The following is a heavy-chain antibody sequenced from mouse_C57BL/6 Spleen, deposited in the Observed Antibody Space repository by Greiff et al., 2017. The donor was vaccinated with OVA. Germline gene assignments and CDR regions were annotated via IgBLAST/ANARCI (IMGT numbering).Heavy chain of an antibody. J-gene: IGHJ4*01. Sequence: QVQLQQPGAELVRPGSSVKLSCKASGYTFTSYWMDWVKQRPGQGLEWIGNIYPSDSETHYNQKFKDKATLTVDKSSSTAYMQLSSLTSEDSAVYYCARQSAGYYAMDYWGQGTSVTVSS. V-gene: IGHV1-61*01. CDR1: GYTFTSYW. CDR3: ARQSAGYYAMDY. D-gene: IGHD3-2*02. CDR2: IYPSDSET.